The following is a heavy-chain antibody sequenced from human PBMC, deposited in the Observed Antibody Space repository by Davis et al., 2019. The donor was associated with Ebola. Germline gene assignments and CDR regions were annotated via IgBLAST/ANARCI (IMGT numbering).Heavy chain of an antibody. CDR1: GGTFSSYA. J-gene: IGHJ4*02. Sequence: SVKVSCKASGGTFSSYAISWVRQAPGQGLEWVGGIIPIFDTASYAHNFQDRVTITADESRITAYLELSSLRSEDTAVYYCAKDRYYDNSPLYFESETWGQGTLVTFSS. CDR3: AKDRYYDNSPLYFESET. CDR2: IIPIFDTA. V-gene: IGHV1-69*13. D-gene: IGHD3-22*01.